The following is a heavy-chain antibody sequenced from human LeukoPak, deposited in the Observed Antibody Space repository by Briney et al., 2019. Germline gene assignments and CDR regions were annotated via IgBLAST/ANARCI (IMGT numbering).Heavy chain of an antibody. D-gene: IGHD3-3*01. CDR3: ARHDFWSRYYDY. V-gene: IGHV4-59*08. J-gene: IGHJ4*02. CDR1: GGSISSYY. CDR2: IYYSGST. Sequence: SETLSLTCTVSGGSISSYYWSWIRQPPGKGLEWIGYIYYSGSTNYNPSLKSRVTISVDTSKNQFSLKLSSVTAADTAVYYCARHDFWSRYYDYWGQGTLVTVSP.